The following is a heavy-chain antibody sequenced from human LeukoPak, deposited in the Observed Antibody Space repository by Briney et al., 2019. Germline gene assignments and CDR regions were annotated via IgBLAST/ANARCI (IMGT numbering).Heavy chain of an antibody. D-gene: IGHD2-2*01. CDR2: ITTTDTTK. J-gene: IGHJ3*02. Sequence: GGSLRLSCAASGFTFSSYEMNWVRQGPGKGLEWISYITTTDTTKYYTDSVKGRFTISRDNAKNSLYLQMNSLRAEDTAVYYCARESGRCSSTSCYDGGAFDIWGQGTMVTVSS. CDR1: GFTFSSYE. CDR3: ARESGRCSSTSCYDGGAFDI. V-gene: IGHV3-48*03.